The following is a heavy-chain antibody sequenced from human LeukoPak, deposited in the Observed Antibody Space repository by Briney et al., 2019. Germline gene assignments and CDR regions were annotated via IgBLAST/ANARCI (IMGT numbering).Heavy chain of an antibody. CDR3: ARALSTMVRGVYYYYGMDV. Sequence: GSSVKVSCKASGGTLSSYAISWVRQAPGQGLEWMGGIIPIFGTANYAQKFQGRVTITADESTSTAYMELSSLRSEDTAVYYCARALSTMVRGVYYYYGMDVWGKGTTVTVSS. D-gene: IGHD3-10*01. J-gene: IGHJ6*04. CDR2: IIPIFGTA. CDR1: GGTLSSYA. V-gene: IGHV1-69*01.